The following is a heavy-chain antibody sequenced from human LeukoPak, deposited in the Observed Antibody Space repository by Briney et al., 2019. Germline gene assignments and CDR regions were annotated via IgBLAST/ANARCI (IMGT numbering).Heavy chain of an antibody. J-gene: IGHJ6*03. D-gene: IGHD6-6*01. CDR1: GYSFTSYW. CDR3: ARSLTEQLAPYYYYYMDV. Sequence: HGESLKISCKGSGYSFTSYWIGWVRQMPGKGLEWMGIIYPGDSDTRYSPSFQGQVTISADKSISTAYLQWSSLKASDTAMYYCARSLTEQLAPYYYYYMDVWGKGTTVTVSS. CDR2: IYPGDSDT. V-gene: IGHV5-51*01.